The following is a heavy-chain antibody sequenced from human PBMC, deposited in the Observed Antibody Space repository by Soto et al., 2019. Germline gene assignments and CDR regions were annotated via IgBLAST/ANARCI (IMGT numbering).Heavy chain of an antibody. Sequence: QVQLVQSGAEVKKPGASVKVSCKASGYTFTSYDINWVRQATGQGLEWKGWMNPNSGNTGYAQKFQGRVTMTRNTSISTAYMELSSLRSEYTAVYYCARVDTAMVTGYFDLWGRGTLVTVST. J-gene: IGHJ2*01. CDR3: ARVDTAMVTGYFDL. V-gene: IGHV1-8*01. D-gene: IGHD5-18*01. CDR1: GYTFTSYD. CDR2: MNPNSGNT.